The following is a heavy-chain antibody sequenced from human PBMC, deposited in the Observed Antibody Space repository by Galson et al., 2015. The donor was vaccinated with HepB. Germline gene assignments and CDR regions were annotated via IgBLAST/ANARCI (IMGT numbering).Heavy chain of an antibody. CDR3: ARDSARGSGRYYPNWFDP. J-gene: IGHJ5*02. V-gene: IGHV1-3*01. Sequence: SVKVSCKASGYAFTSYAMHWVRQAPGQRLEWMGWINAGNGNTKYSQDLQDRVTMTTDTSTSTAYMELRSLRSDDTALYYCARDSARGSGRYYPNWFDPWGQGTQVTVSS. CDR1: GYAFTSYA. D-gene: IGHD3-10*01. CDR2: INAGNGNT.